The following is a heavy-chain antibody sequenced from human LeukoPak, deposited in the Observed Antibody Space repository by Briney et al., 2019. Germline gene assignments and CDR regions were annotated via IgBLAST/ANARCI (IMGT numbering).Heavy chain of an antibody. D-gene: IGHD5-12*01. CDR2: IYKSETT. CDR3: VTGFGWLPDY. J-gene: IGHJ4*02. Sequence: PSETLSLTCAVSGGFITSLYCNWIRQPPGKGLEWIGYIYKSETTNYSPSLRSRVTISADTSKNQLSLKLSSVTAADTAVYYCVTGFGWLPDYWGQGTPVTVSS. V-gene: IGHV4-59*11. CDR1: GGFITSLY.